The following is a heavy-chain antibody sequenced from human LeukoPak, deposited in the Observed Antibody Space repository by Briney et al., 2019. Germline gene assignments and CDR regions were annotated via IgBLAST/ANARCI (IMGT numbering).Heavy chain of an antibody. Sequence: TSVTVPCKASGFSFTNSAMQWVRPPRGQRLEWIGWIDVGSGNTNYEQNFQERVIITRDMSTSTAYTELSSLRSEDTAVYYCAAGVRGYSSSWYIFDYGMDVWGQGTTVTVSS. CDR1: GFSFTNSA. D-gene: IGHD6-13*01. J-gene: IGHJ6*02. V-gene: IGHV1-58*02. CDR3: AAGVRGYSSSWYIFDYGMDV. CDR2: IDVGSGNT.